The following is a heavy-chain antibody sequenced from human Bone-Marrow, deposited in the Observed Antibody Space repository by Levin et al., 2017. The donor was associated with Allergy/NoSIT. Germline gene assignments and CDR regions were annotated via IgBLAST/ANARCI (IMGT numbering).Heavy chain of an antibody. Sequence: ASVKVSCKASAYTFTSDHFHWVRQAPGQGLEWMGIINPDTGRTNYAQKLQGRVALTRDTSTSTVYMELSSLRSEDTAVYYCARDRYDSSGYAYYNGMDVWGQGTTVTVSS. D-gene: IGHD3-22*01. CDR1: AYTFTSDH. J-gene: IGHJ6*02. CDR2: INPDTGRT. V-gene: IGHV1-46*04. CDR3: ARDRYDSSGYAYYNGMDV.